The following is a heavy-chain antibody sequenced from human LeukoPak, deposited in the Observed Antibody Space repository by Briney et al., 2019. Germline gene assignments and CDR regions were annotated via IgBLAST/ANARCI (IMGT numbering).Heavy chain of an antibody. V-gene: IGHV3-30-3*01. J-gene: IGHJ4*02. D-gene: IGHD5-12*01. CDR3: ARDRTQWLFDY. CDR2: ISYDGSNK. Sequence: GGSLRLSCAASGFTFSDYYMSWIRQAPGKGLEWVAVISYDGSNKYYTDSVKGRFTISRDNSKNTLYLQMNSLRAEDTAVYYCARDRTQWLFDYWGQGTLVTVSS. CDR1: GFTFSDYY.